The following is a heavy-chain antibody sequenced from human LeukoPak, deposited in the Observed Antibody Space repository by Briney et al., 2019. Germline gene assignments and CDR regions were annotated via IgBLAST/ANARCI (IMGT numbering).Heavy chain of an antibody. CDR3: AAQWLVLGAFDI. V-gene: IGHV3-30*02. CDR1: GFTFSSYG. J-gene: IGHJ3*02. CDR2: IRYDGSNK. Sequence: GGSLRLSCAASGFTFSSYGMHWVRQAPGKGLEWVAFIRYDGSNKYYADSVKGRFTISRDNSKNTLYLQMNSLRAEDTAVYYCAAQWLVLGAFDIWGQGTMVTVSS. D-gene: IGHD6-19*01.